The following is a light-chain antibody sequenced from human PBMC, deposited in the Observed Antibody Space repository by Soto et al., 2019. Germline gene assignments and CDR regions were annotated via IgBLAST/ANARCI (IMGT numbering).Light chain of an antibody. CDR3: QQYNSWPPIT. CDR1: QSVSSY. V-gene: IGKV3-15*01. CDR2: DAS. J-gene: IGKJ5*01. Sequence: EIVLTQSPATLSLSPVERATLSCRASQSVSSYLAWYQQKPGQAPRLLIYDASTRATGIPDRFSGGGSGTEFTLTISSLQSEDFVVYYCQQYNSWPPITFGQGTRLEIK.